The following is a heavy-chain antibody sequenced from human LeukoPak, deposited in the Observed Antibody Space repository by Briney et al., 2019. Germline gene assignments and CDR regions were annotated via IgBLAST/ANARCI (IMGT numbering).Heavy chain of an antibody. V-gene: IGHV3-9*01. D-gene: IGHD3-22*01. CDR3: AKDLNGDYYDSSWFSVTGAFDY. Sequence: GGSLRLSCAASGFTFDDYAMHWVRQAPGKGLEWVSGISWNSGSIGYADSVKGRFTISRDNAKNSLYLQMNSLRAEDTALYYCAKDLNGDYYDSSWFSVTGAFDYWGQGTLVTVSS. J-gene: IGHJ4*02. CDR2: ISWNSGSI. CDR1: GFTFDDYA.